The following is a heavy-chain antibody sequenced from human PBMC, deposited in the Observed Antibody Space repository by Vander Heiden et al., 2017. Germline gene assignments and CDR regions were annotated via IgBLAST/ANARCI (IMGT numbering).Heavy chain of an antibody. CDR2: ISGSGDRT. V-gene: IGHV3-23*01. CDR1: GITFNNYV. CDR3: AKDIHSSGWYYFDN. Sequence: EVQLLESGGGLVQPGGSLRLSCAASGITFNNYVMTWVRQTPGKGLEWVSDISGSGDRTHYADSVKGRFIISRDNSKNTLSLQMNSLRAEDTAVYYCAKDIHSSGWYYFDNWGQGTLVTVSS. J-gene: IGHJ4*02. D-gene: IGHD6-19*01.